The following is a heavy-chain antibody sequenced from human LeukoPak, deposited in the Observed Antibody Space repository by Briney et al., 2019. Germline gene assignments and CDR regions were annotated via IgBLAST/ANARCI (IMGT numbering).Heavy chain of an antibody. CDR3: ARGLRGWYYYYYYMDV. V-gene: IGHV1-8*01. Sequence: ASVKVSCKASGYTFTSYDINWVRQATGQGLEWMGWMNPNSGNTGYAQKFQGRVTMTRNTSISTAYMELSSLRSEDTAVYYCARGLRGWYYYYYYMDVWGKGTTVTISS. CDR1: GYTFTSYD. CDR2: MNPNSGNT. J-gene: IGHJ6*03. D-gene: IGHD6-19*01.